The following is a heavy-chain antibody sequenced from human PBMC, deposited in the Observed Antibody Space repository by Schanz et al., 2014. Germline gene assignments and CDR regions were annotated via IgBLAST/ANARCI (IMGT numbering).Heavy chain of an antibody. Sequence: EVQLVESGGGLVKPGDSLRLSCAASGFTFSIYWMSWVRQAPGKGLEWVANIKQDGSENNYVDSVKGRFTISRDNAKNSLYLQMNSLRAEDMAVYYCARQTIFGVVILDYWGQGTLVAVSS. V-gene: IGHV3-7*01. CDR1: GFTFSIYW. CDR2: IKQDGSEN. CDR3: ARQTIFGVVILDY. J-gene: IGHJ4*02. D-gene: IGHD3-3*01.